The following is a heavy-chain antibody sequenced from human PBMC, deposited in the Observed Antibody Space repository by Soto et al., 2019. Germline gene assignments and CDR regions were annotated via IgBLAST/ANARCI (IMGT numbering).Heavy chain of an antibody. CDR2: ISRSRSYI. J-gene: IGHJ4*02. D-gene: IGHD4-4*01. Sequence: EVQLVESGGGLVKPGGSLRLYCAASGFTFSSYSRNWVRQAPGRGLEWVSSISRSRSYIYYADSVKGRFTISRDNAKNSHYLKMNSLRAEDTAVYYCATMTTVTSDYGGQGTLVTVSS. CDR1: GFTFSSYS. CDR3: ATMTTVTSDY. V-gene: IGHV3-21*01.